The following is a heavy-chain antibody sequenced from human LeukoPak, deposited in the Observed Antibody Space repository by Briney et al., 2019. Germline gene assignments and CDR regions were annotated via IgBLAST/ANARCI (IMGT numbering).Heavy chain of an antibody. D-gene: IGHD6-19*01. CDR2: ISYSGNT. CDR1: GGSISNYY. J-gene: IGHJ6*02. Sequence: SETLSLTCTVSGGSISNYYWSWIRQPPGKGLEWIGYISYSGNTNYNPSLKSRVTISVDTSKNQFSLKLSSVTAADTAVYYCAIAVADYYYGMDVWGQGTTVTVSS. CDR3: AIAVADYYYGMDV. V-gene: IGHV4-59*12.